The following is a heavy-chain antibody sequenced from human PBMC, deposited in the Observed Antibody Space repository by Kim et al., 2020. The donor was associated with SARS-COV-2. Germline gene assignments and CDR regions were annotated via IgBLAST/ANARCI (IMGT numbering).Heavy chain of an antibody. D-gene: IGHD6-25*01. V-gene: IGHV3-72*01. CDR2: SRSKIHTYST. CDR3: TRGRTAAGRNWFDP. J-gene: IGHJ5*02. CDR1: GFIFSDYY. Sequence: GGSLRLSCEASGFIFSDYYMDWVRQAPGKGLEWVGRSRSKIHTYSTEFAASVRGRFTISSDDSKNSVYLQMNNLRTEDTAVYYCTRGRTAAGRNWFDPWGQGTLVTVSS.